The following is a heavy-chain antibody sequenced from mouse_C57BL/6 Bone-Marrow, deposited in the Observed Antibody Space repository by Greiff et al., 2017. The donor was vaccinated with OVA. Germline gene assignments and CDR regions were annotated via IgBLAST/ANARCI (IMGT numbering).Heavy chain of an antibody. Sequence: LVESGAELVRPGASVKLSCTASGFNIKDDYMHWVKQRPEQGLEWIGWIDPENGDTEYASKFQGKATITADTSSNTAYLQLSSLTSEDTAVYYCSIYYDYDVGDNWGQGTTLTVSS. CDR2: IDPENGDT. J-gene: IGHJ2*01. CDR1: GFNIKDDY. V-gene: IGHV14-4*01. CDR3: SIYYDYDVGDN. D-gene: IGHD2-4*01.